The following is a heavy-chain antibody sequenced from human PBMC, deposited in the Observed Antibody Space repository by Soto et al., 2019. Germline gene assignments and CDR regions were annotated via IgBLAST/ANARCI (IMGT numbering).Heavy chain of an antibody. CDR3: MRTPYFPDSSGYHRCFDY. V-gene: IGHV3-72*01. J-gene: IGHJ4*02. CDR1: GFRLSDHY. Sequence: PGGSLRLSCAGSGFRLSDHYIDWVRQAPGKGLEWVGCSSDKAQGYSTAYGASVKGRFTTSRDEPKNAVYLQMSSPKTEYTAVYYCMRTPYFPDSSGYHRCFDYWGQGTLVTVSS. CDR2: SSDKAQGYST. D-gene: IGHD3-22*01.